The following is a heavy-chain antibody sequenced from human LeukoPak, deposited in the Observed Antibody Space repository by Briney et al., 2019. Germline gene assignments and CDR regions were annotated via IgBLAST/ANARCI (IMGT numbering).Heavy chain of an antibody. V-gene: IGHV4-59*01. CDR3: ARHVAYYSYGMDV. Sequence: SETLSLTCTVSGGSISSYYWSWIRQPPGKGLEWIGYIYYSGSTNYNPSLKSRVTISVDTSKNQFSLKLSPVTAADTAVYYCARHVAYYSYGMDVWGQGTTVTVSS. D-gene: IGHD3-16*01. J-gene: IGHJ6*02. CDR1: GGSISSYY. CDR2: IYYSGST.